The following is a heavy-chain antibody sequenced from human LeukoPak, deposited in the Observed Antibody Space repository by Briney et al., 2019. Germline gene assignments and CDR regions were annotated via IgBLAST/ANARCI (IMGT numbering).Heavy chain of an antibody. Sequence: SETLSLTCAVYGGSFSGYYWSWIRQPPGKGLEWIGEINHSGSTNYNPSLKSRVTISVDTSKNQFSLKLSSVTAADTAVYYCAREGGYCSGGSCYSPPTAYYYYMDVWGKGTTATVSS. J-gene: IGHJ6*03. V-gene: IGHV4-34*01. CDR3: AREGGYCSGGSCYSPPTAYYYYMDV. CDR1: GGSFSGYY. D-gene: IGHD2-15*01. CDR2: INHSGST.